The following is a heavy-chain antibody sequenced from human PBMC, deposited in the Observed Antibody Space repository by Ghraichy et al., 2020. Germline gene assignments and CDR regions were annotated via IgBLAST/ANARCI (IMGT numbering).Heavy chain of an antibody. D-gene: IGHD6-13*01. CDR3: ARGRAAAVDFDY. CDR1: GGSISSGGYS. J-gene: IGHJ4*02. CDR2: IYHSGST. Sequence: SETLSLTCAVSGGSISSGGYSWSWIRQPPGKGLEWIGYIYHSGSTYYNPSLKSRVTISVDRSKNQFSLKLSSVTAADTAVYYCARGRAAAVDFDYWGQGTLVTVSS. V-gene: IGHV4-30-2*01.